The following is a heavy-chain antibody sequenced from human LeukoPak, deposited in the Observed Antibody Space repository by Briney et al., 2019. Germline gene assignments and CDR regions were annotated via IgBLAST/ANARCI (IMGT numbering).Heavy chain of an antibody. CDR3: AREDIGGSVP. Sequence: PGGSLRLSCAASGFTFSSYAMHWVRQAPGKGLEWVAVISYDGSNKYYADSVKGRFTISRDNSKNTLYLQMNSLRAEDTAVYYCAREDIGGSVPWGQGTLVTVSS. V-gene: IGHV3-30-3*01. D-gene: IGHD3-10*01. CDR1: GFTFSSYA. J-gene: IGHJ5*02. CDR2: ISYDGSNK.